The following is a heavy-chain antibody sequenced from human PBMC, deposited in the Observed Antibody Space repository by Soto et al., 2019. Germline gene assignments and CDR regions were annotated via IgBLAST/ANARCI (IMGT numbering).Heavy chain of an antibody. V-gene: IGHV3-30*19. CDR1: GFTFSSYG. J-gene: IGHJ4*02. D-gene: IGHD1-1*01. CDR2: IPHDGTYQ. CDR3: VRDDDNLDNGLDH. Sequence: QVQLVESGGGVVQPGGSLRLSCTACGFTFSSYGMHWVRQAPGKGLQWVAVIPHDGTYQYYLDSVKGRFTISRDNSKDTLYLQMNSLRVEDTAVYYCVRDDDNLDNGLDHWGQGTLVTVSS.